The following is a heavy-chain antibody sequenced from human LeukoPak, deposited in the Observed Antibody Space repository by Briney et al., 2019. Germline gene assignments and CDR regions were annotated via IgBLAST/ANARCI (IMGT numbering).Heavy chain of an antibody. V-gene: IGHV4-31*03. CDR1: GGSISSGGYY. CDR2: IYYSGST. J-gene: IGHJ6*02. D-gene: IGHD2-2*01. CDR3: SGIVVVPAAPLYYYYGMDV. Sequence: SQTLSLTCTVSGGSISSGGYYWSWIRQHPGKGLEWIGYIYYSGSTYSNPSLKSRVTISVDTSKNQFSLKLSSVTAADTAVYYCSGIVVVPAAPLYYYYGMDVWGQGTTVTVSS.